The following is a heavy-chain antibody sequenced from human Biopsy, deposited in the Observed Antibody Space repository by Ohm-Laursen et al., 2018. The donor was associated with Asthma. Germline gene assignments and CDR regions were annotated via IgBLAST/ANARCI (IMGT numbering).Heavy chain of an antibody. Sequence: ASVKVSCKASGCTFTSYYMHWVRQAPGQGLEWMGIINPSGGSTSYAQKFQGRVTFTADGSTSSAYMELSSLTSEDSAVYYCAREVSTVDYGYYYFAMDVWGQGTTVTVSS. D-gene: IGHD4-17*01. V-gene: IGHV1-46*01. CDR1: GCTFTSYY. CDR2: INPSGGST. CDR3: AREVSTVDYGYYYFAMDV. J-gene: IGHJ6*02.